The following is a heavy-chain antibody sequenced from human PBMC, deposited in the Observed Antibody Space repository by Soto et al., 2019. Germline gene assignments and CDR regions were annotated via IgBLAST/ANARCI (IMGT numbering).Heavy chain of an antibody. D-gene: IGHD3-10*01. CDR2: IIPIFGTA. CDR1: GGTFSSYA. CDR3: ARETPYGSGSYPFY. V-gene: IGHV1-69*13. Sequence: ASVKVSCKASGGTFSSYAISWVRQAPGQGLEWMGGIIPIFGTANYAQKFQGRVTITADESTSTAYMELSSLRSEDTAVYYCARETPYGSGSYPFYWGQGTLVTVSS. J-gene: IGHJ4*02.